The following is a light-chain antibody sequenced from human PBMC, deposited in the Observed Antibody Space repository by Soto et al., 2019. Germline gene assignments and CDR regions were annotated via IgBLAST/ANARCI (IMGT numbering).Light chain of an antibody. V-gene: IGKV1-39*01. Sequence: DIQMTQSTSSVPASAGDRVSITCRASQGISTYLNWYQQKPGKAPKLLIYAASSLQSGVPSRFSGSGSETDFTLTISSLQPDDFATYYCQQYNAYPWTFGQGTKVDI. J-gene: IGKJ1*01. CDR2: AAS. CDR1: QGISTY. CDR3: QQYNAYPWT.